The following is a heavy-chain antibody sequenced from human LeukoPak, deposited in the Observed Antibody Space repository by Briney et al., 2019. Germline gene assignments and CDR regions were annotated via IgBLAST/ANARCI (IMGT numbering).Heavy chain of an antibody. Sequence: GGSLRLSCAASGXTFSNYWMIWVRQAPGKGLEWVGNIKQDGSEKRCADSVRGRFSISRDNAQTSLYLQMNSLRAEDTAVYYCARASDPWLQLTWGQGTLVTVSS. D-gene: IGHD5-24*01. V-gene: IGHV3-7*05. CDR1: GXTFSNYW. CDR2: IKQDGSEK. J-gene: IGHJ5*02. CDR3: ARASDPWLQLT.